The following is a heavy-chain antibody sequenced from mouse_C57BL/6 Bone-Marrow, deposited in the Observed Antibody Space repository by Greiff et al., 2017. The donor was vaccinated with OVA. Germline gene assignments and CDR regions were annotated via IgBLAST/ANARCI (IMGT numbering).Heavy chain of an antibody. J-gene: IGHJ1*03. V-gene: IGHV1-85*01. CDR2: IYPRDGST. CDR3: ARHPGSSYYWYCDV. Sequence: QVQLQQSGPELVKPGASVKLSCKASGYTFTSYDINWVKQRPGQGLEWIGWIYPRDGSTKYNEKFKGKASYTVDTSSNTTYMEHHSLTSEDSAVYFCARHPGSSYYWYCDVWGTGTTVTVSS. D-gene: IGHD1-1*01. CDR1: GYTFTSYD.